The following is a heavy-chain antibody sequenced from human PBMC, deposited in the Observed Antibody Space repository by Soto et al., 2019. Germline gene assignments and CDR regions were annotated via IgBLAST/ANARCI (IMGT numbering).Heavy chain of an antibody. CDR3: ARGWEYCSSTSCYIGNWFEP. V-gene: IGHV4-34*01. CDR1: GGSFSGYY. CDR2: INHSGST. Sequence: PSETLSLTCAVHGGSFSGYYWSWIRQPPWKGLEWVGEINHSGSTNYSPSLKSRVTISVDTSKNQFSLKLSSVTAADTSVYYCARGWEYCSSTSCYIGNWFEPWGQGTLVTVSS. D-gene: IGHD2-2*02. J-gene: IGHJ5*02.